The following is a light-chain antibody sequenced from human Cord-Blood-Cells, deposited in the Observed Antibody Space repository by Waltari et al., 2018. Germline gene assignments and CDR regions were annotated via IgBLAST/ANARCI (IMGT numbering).Light chain of an antibody. CDR1: SSDVGGYNY. Sequence: QSALTQPASVSGSPGQSITISCTGTSSDVGGYNYGPWYQQHPGKAPKLMIYDVSKRPSGVSNRFSGSKSGNTASLTISGLQAEDEADYYCSSYTSSSTYVFGTGTKVTVL. CDR2: DVS. CDR3: SSYTSSSTYV. V-gene: IGLV2-14*01. J-gene: IGLJ1*01.